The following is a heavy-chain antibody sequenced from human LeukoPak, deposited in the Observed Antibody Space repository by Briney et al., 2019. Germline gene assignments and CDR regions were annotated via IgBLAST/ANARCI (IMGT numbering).Heavy chain of an antibody. Sequence: GRSLRLSCAASGFTFSSYGMHWVRQAPGKGLEWVAVISYDGSNKYYADSVKGRFTISRDNAKNSLYLQMSNLRAEDTAVYFCARGGGLDVWGQGATVTVSS. D-gene: IGHD3-16*01. CDR1: GFTFSSYG. J-gene: IGHJ6*02. CDR3: ARGGGLDV. CDR2: ISYDGSNK. V-gene: IGHV3-30*03.